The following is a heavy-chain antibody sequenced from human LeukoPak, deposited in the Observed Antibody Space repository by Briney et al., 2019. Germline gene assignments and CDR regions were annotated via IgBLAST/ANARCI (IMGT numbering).Heavy chain of an antibody. V-gene: IGHV3-7*01. CDR3: AGSGGWLFDY. CDR1: GFTFSNYW. Sequence: GGSLRLSCAGTGFTFSNYWMNWIRQAPGKGLEWAANMKEDGSQIYYVDSVKGRFTISRDNAKNSVYLQMNSLRAEDTAVYYCAGSGGWLFDYWGQGTLVAVSS. CDR2: MKEDGSQI. J-gene: IGHJ4*02. D-gene: IGHD2-15*01.